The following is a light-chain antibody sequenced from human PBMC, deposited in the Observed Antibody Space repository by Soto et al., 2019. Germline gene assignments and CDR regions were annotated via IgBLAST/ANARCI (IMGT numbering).Light chain of an antibody. J-gene: IGKJ4*01. CDR2: GAS. V-gene: IGKV3D-7*01. CDR1: QSVSSSY. CDR3: QQDYNLPLT. Sequence: EILFPQSPATLSLSPGERATLSCRASQSVSSSYLSWYQQKHGQAPRLLIYGASTRDTGIPARFSGSGSWTDFTLPISRLQPEDFEVYYCQQDYNLPLTFGGGTKVDIK.